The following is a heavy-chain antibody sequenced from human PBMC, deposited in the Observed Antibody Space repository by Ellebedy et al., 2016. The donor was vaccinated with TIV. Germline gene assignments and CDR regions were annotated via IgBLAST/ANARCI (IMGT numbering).Heavy chain of an antibody. CDR1: GYTFTNYY. CDR3: ARELADF. J-gene: IGHJ4*02. Sequence: AASVKVSCKTSGYTFTNYYIHWVRQAPGQGLEWMGIINPSGISTYAQKFQGRVTVTRDTPTSTVYMEVSSLRSEDTAVYYCARELADFWGQGTLVTVSS. CDR2: INPSGIST. V-gene: IGHV1-46*01.